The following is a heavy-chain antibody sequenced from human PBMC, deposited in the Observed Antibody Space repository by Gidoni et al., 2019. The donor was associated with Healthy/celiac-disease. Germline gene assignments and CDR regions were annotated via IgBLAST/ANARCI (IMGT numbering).Heavy chain of an antibody. Sequence: QVQLVESGGGVVQPGRSLRLSCAASGFPFSSYGMHWVRQAPGKGLEWVAVIWYDGSNKYYADSVKGRFTISRDNSKNTLYLQMNSLRAEDTAVYYCARDRSSLGDNWFDPWGQGTLVTVSS. CDR1: GFPFSSYG. J-gene: IGHJ5*02. V-gene: IGHV3-33*01. CDR3: ARDRSSLGDNWFDP. CDR2: IWYDGSNK. D-gene: IGHD1-26*01.